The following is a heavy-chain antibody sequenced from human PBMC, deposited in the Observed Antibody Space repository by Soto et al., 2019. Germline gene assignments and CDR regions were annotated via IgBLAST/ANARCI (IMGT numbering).Heavy chain of an antibody. D-gene: IGHD1-7*01. CDR3: ARTLELTYFDY. Sequence: QLQLQESGPGLVKPSETLSPTCTVSGGSISSSSYYWGWIRQPPGKGLEWIGSIYYSGSTYYNPSLKSRVTISVDTSKNQFSLKLSSVTAADTAVYYCARTLELTYFDYWGQGTLVTVSS. V-gene: IGHV4-39*01. J-gene: IGHJ4*02. CDR1: GGSISSSSYY. CDR2: IYYSGST.